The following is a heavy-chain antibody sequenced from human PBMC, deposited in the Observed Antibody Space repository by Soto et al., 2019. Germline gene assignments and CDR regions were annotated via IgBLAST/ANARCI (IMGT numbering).Heavy chain of an antibody. D-gene: IGHD3-22*01. V-gene: IGHV3-53*01. CDR1: GFIVSSNY. J-gene: IGHJ4*02. Sequence: PGGSLRLSCAASGFIVSSNYMSWVRQAPGKGLEWVSVLYSGGTTYYAASVKGRFTISRDNSKNTLYLQMNSLRGEDTAVYYCAKDAWFSGYYYDSSGYRTGFDYWGQGTLVTVSS. CDR3: AKDAWFSGYYYDSSGYRTGFDY. CDR2: LYSGGTT.